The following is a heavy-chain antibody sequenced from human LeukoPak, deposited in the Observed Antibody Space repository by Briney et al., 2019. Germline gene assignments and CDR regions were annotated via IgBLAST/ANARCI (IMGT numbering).Heavy chain of an antibody. Sequence: GGSLRLSCAAAGFTFSSYAMSWVRQAPGKVLEWVSAISGSGGSTYYADSVKGRFTISRDNSKNTLYLQMNSLRAEDTAVYYCAKDLGHYYDSSGYYPFDYWGQGTLVTVSS. V-gene: IGHV3-23*01. D-gene: IGHD3-22*01. CDR2: ISGSGGST. CDR1: GFTFSSYA. CDR3: AKDLGHYYDSSGYYPFDY. J-gene: IGHJ4*02.